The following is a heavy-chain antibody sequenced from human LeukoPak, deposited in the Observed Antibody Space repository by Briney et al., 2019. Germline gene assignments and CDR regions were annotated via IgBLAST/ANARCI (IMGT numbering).Heavy chain of an antibody. V-gene: IGHV3-30*04. J-gene: IGHJ4*02. CDR1: GFTFSSYA. CDR3: AKDTAQGYTFGSIEQDY. Sequence: GRPLRLSCAASGFTFSSYAMHWVRQAPGKGLEWVAVISYDGSNKYYADSVKGRFTISRDNSKNTLYLQMNSLRAEDTAVYYCAKDTAQGYTFGSIEQDYWGQGTLVTVSS. D-gene: IGHD5-18*01. CDR2: ISYDGSNK.